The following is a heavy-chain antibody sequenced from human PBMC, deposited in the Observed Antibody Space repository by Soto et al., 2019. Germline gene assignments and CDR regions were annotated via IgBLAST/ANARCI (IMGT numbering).Heavy chain of an antibody. J-gene: IGHJ6*03. CDR2: INHSGST. D-gene: IGHD1-26*01. CDR1: GGSFSGYY. Sequence: SETLSLTCAVYGGSFSGYYWSWIRQPPGKGLEWIGEINHSGSTNYNPSLKSRVTISVDTSKNQFSLKLSSVTAADTAVYYCARVPRCIVGDYYYYYMDVWGKGTTVTVSS. CDR3: ARVPRCIVGDYYYYYMDV. V-gene: IGHV4-34*01.